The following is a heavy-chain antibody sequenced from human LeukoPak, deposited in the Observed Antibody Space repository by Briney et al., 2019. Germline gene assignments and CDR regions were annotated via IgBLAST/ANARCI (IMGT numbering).Heavy chain of an antibody. V-gene: IGHV3-30-3*01. CDR3: AREMATDY. D-gene: IGHD5-24*01. Sequence: GSLRLSCAASGFTFSSYAMHWVRQAPGKGLEWVAVISYDGSNKYYADSVKGRFTISRDNSKNTLYLQMNSLRAEDTAVYYCAREMATDYWGQGTLVTVSS. J-gene: IGHJ4*02. CDR2: ISYDGSNK. CDR1: GFTFSSYA.